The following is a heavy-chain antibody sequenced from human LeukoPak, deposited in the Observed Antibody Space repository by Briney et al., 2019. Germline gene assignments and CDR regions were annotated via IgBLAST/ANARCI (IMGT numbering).Heavy chain of an antibody. CDR2: IRSKAYGGTT. V-gene: IGHV3-49*04. Sequence: GGSLRLSCTASGFTFGDYAMSWVRQAPGKGLEWVGFIRSKAYGGTTEYAASVKGRFTISRDDSKSIAYLQMNSLKTEDTAVYYCTRDVSGSYSYFDYWGQGTLVTVSS. CDR1: GFTFGDYA. D-gene: IGHD1-26*01. CDR3: TRDVSGSYSYFDY. J-gene: IGHJ4*02.